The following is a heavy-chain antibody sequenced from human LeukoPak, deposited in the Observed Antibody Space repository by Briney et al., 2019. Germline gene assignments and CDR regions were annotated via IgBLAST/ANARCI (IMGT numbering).Heavy chain of an antibody. CDR1: GYTFTRYY. V-gene: IGHV1-46*01. CDR3: ARETPLAVAGNFCDAFDI. D-gene: IGHD6-19*01. CDR2: ITPSGGRT. Sequence: ASVKVSCKASGYTFTRYYIHWVRQAPGQGREGMGIITPSGGRTSYAQKFQARLTMPRDTSTNTVYMELSSLRSEDTAVYYCARETPLAVAGNFCDAFDIWGQGTMVTVSS. J-gene: IGHJ3*02.